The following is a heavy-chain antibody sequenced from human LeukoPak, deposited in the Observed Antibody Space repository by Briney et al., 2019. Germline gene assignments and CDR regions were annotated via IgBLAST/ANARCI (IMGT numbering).Heavy chain of an antibody. Sequence: PGRSLRLSCAASGFTFSRYGIHRVPQAPGKGLEWVAHISYDGSNKYYADSVKGRFTISRDNSKNTLYLQMNSLRAEDTAVYSCAKGGYSSSWYGSFDYWGQGTLVTVSS. J-gene: IGHJ4*02. CDR2: ISYDGSNK. D-gene: IGHD6-13*01. CDR1: GFTFSRYG. CDR3: AKGGYSSSWYGSFDY. V-gene: IGHV3-30*18.